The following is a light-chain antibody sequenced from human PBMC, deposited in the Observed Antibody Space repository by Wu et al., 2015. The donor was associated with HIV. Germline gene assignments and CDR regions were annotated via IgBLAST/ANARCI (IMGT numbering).Light chain of an antibody. CDR3: QQYDSYSVT. J-gene: IGKJ4*01. Sequence: DIQMTQSPSSLSASVGDTVTITCRASQNINAWLAWYQQKPGNAPKLLIYKASALESGVPSRFSGSGSGTDFTLTISSLQPDDFATYYCQQYDSYSVTFGGGTKVEIE. V-gene: IGKV1-5*03. CDR1: QNINAW. CDR2: KAS.